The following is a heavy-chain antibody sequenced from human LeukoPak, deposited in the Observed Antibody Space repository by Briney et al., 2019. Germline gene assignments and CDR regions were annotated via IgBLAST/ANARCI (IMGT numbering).Heavy chain of an antibody. CDR2: ISSSSSYI. CDR1: GFTFSSYS. D-gene: IGHD6-19*01. J-gene: IGHJ5*02. V-gene: IGHV3-21*01. CDR3: ARDFDLAVAGTAFSGWFDP. Sequence: GGSLRLSCAASGFTFSSYSMNWVRQAPGKGLEWVSSISSSSSYIYYADSVKGRFTISRDNAKNSLYLQMNSLRAEDTAVYYCARDFDLAVAGTAFSGWFDPWGQGTLVTVSS.